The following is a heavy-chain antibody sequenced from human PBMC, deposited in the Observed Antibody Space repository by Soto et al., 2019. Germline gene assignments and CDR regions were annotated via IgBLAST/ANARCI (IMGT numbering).Heavy chain of an antibody. J-gene: IGHJ4*02. V-gene: IGHV3-30-3*01. Sequence: GGSLRLSCAASGFTFSSYAMHWVRQAPGKVLEWVAVISYDGSNKYYADSVKGRFTISRDNSKNTLYLQMNSRRAEDTAVYYCARMETVQLWRTGYFDYWGQGTLVTVSS. CDR3: ARMETVQLWRTGYFDY. CDR1: GFTFSSYA. CDR2: ISYDGSNK. D-gene: IGHD5-18*01.